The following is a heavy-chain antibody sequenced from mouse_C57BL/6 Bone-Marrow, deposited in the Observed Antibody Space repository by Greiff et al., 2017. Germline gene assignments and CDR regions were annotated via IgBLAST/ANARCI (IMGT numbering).Heavy chain of an antibody. CDR1: GYTFTSYW. Sequence: QVHVKQPGAELVRPGTSVKLSCKASGYTFTSYWMHWVKQRPGQGLEWIGVIDPSDSYTNYNQKFKGKATLTVDTSSSTAYMQLSSLTSEDSAVYYCARPYYYGSSCWYFDVWGTGTTVTVSS. V-gene: IGHV1-59*01. CDR2: IDPSDSYT. D-gene: IGHD1-1*01. J-gene: IGHJ1*03. CDR3: ARPYYYGSSCWYFDV.